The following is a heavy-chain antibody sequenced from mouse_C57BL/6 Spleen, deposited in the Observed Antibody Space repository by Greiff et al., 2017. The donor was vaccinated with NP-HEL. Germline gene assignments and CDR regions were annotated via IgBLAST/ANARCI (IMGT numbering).Heavy chain of an antibody. D-gene: IGHD2-5*01. CDR3: ARPLSYYSKSFAY. CDR2: IYPGSGST. J-gene: IGHJ3*01. V-gene: IGHV1-55*01. CDR1: GYTFTSYW. Sequence: VQLQQPGAELVKPGASVKMSCKASGYTFTSYWITWVKQRPGQGLEWIGDIYPGSGSTNYNEKFKSKATLTVDTSSSTAYMQLSSLTSEDSAVYYCARPLSYYSKSFAYWGQGTLVTVSA.